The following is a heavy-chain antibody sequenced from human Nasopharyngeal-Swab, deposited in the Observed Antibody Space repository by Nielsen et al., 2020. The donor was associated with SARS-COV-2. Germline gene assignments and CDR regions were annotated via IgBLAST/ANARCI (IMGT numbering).Heavy chain of an antibody. CDR3: ASESAMAWGGVDY. D-gene: IGHD5-18*01. Sequence: GESLKISCAASGFTFSSYAMHWVRQAPGKGLEWVAVISYDGSNKYYADSVKGRFTISRDNSKNTLYLQMTSLRAEDTAVYYCASESAMAWGGVDYWGQGTLVTVSS. J-gene: IGHJ4*02. V-gene: IGHV3-30-3*01. CDR1: GFTFSSYA. CDR2: ISYDGSNK.